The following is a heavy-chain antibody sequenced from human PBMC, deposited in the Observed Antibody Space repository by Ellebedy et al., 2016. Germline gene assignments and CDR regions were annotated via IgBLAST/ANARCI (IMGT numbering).Heavy chain of an antibody. Sequence: GGSLRLSCAASGFTFSTYTMHWVRQAPGKGLEWVAAMSYDGSTRVYVDSVKGRFTVSRDDSKNTLYLQMNSLRTEDTAVYFCVRDRLPGWGDYFDYWGQGTLVTVSS. V-gene: IGHV3-30-3*01. D-gene: IGHD3-10*01. CDR2: MSYDGSTR. CDR3: VRDRLPGWGDYFDY. CDR1: GFTFSTYT. J-gene: IGHJ4*02.